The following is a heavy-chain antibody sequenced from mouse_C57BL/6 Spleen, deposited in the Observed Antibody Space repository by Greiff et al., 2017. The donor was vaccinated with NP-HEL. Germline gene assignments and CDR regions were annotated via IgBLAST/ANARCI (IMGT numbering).Heavy chain of an antibody. V-gene: IGHV5-17*01. J-gene: IGHJ2*01. CDR2: ISSGSSTI. CDR1: GFTFSDYG. Sequence: EVKLMESGGGLVKPGGSLKLSCAAFGFTFSDYGMHWVRQAPEKGLEWVAYISSGSSTIYYADTVKGRFTISRDNAKNTLFLQMTSLRSEDTAMYYCARRANWDHFDYWGQGTTLTVSS. CDR3: ARRANWDHFDY. D-gene: IGHD4-1*01.